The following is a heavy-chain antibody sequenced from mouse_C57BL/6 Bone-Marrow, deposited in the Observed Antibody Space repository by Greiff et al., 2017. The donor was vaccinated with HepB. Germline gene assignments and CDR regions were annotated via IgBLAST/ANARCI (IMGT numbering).Heavy chain of an antibody. Sequence: EVKLMESGPGLVKPSQSLSLTCSVTGYSITSGYYWNWIRQFPGNKLEWMGYISYDGSNNYNPSLKNRISITRDTSKNQFFLKLNSVTTEDTATYYCASPRSLFYAMDYWGQGTSVTVSS. CDR1: GYSITSGYY. D-gene: IGHD1-1*01. CDR3: ASPRSLFYAMDY. J-gene: IGHJ4*01. V-gene: IGHV3-6*01. CDR2: ISYDGSN.